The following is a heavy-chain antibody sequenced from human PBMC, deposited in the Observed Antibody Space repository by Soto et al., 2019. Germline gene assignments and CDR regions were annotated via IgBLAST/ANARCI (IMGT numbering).Heavy chain of an antibody. D-gene: IGHD1-1*01. CDR1: GGTFSSYT. J-gene: IGHJ5*02. CDR3: ARDAGGVNAWFDT. CDR2: IIPILGIA. Sequence: QVQLVQSGAEVKKPGSSVKVSCKASGGTFSSYTISWVRQAPGQGLEWMGRIIPILGIANYAQKFQGRVTITADKSTSTAYMELSSLRSEDTAVYYCARDAGGVNAWFDTWGQGTLVTVAS. V-gene: IGHV1-69*08.